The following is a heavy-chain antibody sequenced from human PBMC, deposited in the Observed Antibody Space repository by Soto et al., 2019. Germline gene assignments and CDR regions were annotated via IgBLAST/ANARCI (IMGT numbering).Heavy chain of an antibody. CDR3: AKKVNSGPGSQYFDY. D-gene: IGHD3-10*01. CDR1: GFTFSSHA. Sequence: PGGSLRLSCAASGFTFSSHAMHWVRQAPGKGLEWVAVISYDGSNKYSADSVKGRFTISRDNSKKTLYLQMNSLRAEDTAIYYCAKKVNSGPGSQYFDYWGQGTLVTVSS. J-gene: IGHJ4*02. V-gene: IGHV3-30-3*02. CDR2: ISYDGSNK.